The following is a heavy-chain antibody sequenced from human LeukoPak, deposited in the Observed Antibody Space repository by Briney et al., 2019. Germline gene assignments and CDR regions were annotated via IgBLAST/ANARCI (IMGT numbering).Heavy chain of an antibody. CDR3: ARIGATTHWFDP. D-gene: IGHD1-26*01. J-gene: IGHJ5*02. Sequence: MPSETLSLTCTVSGGSISSYYWSWIRQPPGKGLEWIGYIYYSGSTNYNPSLKSRVTISVDTSKNQFSLKLSSVTAADTAVYYCARIGATTHWFDPWGQGTLVTVSS. CDR1: GGSISSYY. CDR2: IYYSGST. V-gene: IGHV4-59*01.